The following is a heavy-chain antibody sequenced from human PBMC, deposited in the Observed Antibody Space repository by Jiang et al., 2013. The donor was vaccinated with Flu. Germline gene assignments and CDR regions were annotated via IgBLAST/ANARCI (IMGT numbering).Heavy chain of an antibody. V-gene: IGHV4-39*01. CDR3: ARHVTNWFDS. D-gene: IGHD3-10*01. CDR2: LLYGST. Sequence: TLSLTCTVSGGSISSSSYYWGWIRQPXEGAGVDWECLLYGSTYYNPSLKSRVTISVDTSKNQFSLKLSSVTAADTAVYYCARHVTNWFDSWGQGTLVTVSS. CDR1: GGSISSSSYY. J-gene: IGHJ5*01.